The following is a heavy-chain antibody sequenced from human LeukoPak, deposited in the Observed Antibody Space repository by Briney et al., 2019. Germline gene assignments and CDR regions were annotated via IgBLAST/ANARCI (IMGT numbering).Heavy chain of an antibody. CDR1: GFTFSRNG. Sequence: GGSLRLSCAASGFTFSRNGMAWVRQAPGKGLEYVSAISSNGGSTYYANSVKGRFTISRDNSKNTLYLQMGSLRAEDMAVYYCARARNWNYVAFDIWGQGTMVTVSS. D-gene: IGHD1-7*01. CDR3: ARARNWNYVAFDI. J-gene: IGHJ3*02. V-gene: IGHV3-64*01. CDR2: ISSNGGST.